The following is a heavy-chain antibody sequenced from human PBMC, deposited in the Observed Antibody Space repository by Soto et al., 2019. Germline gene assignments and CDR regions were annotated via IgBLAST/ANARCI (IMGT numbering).Heavy chain of an antibody. CDR1: GGSFSGYY. Sequence: QVQLQQWGAGLLKPSETLSLTCAVYGGSFSGYYWSWIRQPPGKGLEWIGEINHSGSTNYNPSLKSRVTISVDTSKNQFSLKLSSVTAADTAVYYCARGRNYDFWSGYYTGRPNARGKSFDYWGQGTLVTVSS. D-gene: IGHD3-3*01. CDR3: ARGRNYDFWSGYYTGRPNARGKSFDY. J-gene: IGHJ4*02. V-gene: IGHV4-34*01. CDR2: INHSGST.